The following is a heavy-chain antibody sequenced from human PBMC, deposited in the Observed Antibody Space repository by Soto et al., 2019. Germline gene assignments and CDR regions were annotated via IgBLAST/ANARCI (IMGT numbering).Heavy chain of an antibody. D-gene: IGHD2-15*01. V-gene: IGHV3-30*18. J-gene: IGHJ4*02. CDR1: GFTFSTYG. CDR2: ISYDGSNK. CDR3: AKELGEYCTGGSCYYLDY. Sequence: QVQLVESGGGVVQPGRSLRLSCAASGFTFSTYGMHWVRQAPGKGLEWVAVISYDGSNKYYADSVKGRSTISRDNSKNTLFLQMNRLRAEDTAVYYCAKELGEYCTGGSCYYLDYWGQGTLVTVSS.